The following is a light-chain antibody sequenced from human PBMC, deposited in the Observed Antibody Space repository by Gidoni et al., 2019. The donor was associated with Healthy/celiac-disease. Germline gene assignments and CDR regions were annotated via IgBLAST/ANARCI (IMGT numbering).Light chain of an antibody. CDR2: GNS. Sequence: QSVLTQPPSVSGAPGQRVNISCTGSSYNIGAGYYVHWYQQLPGTSPKLLIYGNSNRPSGVPDRFSGSKSGTSASLAITGLQAEDESYYYCQSYDSSLSGWVFGGGTKLTVL. V-gene: IGLV1-40*01. CDR1: SYNIGAGYY. CDR3: QSYDSSLSGWV. J-gene: IGLJ3*02.